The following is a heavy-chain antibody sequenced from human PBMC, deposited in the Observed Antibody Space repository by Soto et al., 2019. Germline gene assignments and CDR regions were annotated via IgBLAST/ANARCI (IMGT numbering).Heavy chain of an antibody. CDR3: ARGMDRKIGLFAL. CDR2: VYSNGAT. CDR1: GGSMSGLY. J-gene: IGHJ4*02. Sequence: QVQLQEAGPGLVKPSETLSITCTVSGGSMSGLYWSWIRQSPLKGLEWIGYVYSNGATNYNPSLTGRVTLSVDTSKNQFSLKLTSVTAADTAVYYCARGMDRKIGLFALWGQGNLITVSS. D-gene: IGHD3-16*01. V-gene: IGHV4-59*11.